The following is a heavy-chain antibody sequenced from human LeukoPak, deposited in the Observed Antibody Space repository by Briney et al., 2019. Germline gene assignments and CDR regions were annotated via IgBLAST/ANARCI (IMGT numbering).Heavy chain of an antibody. V-gene: IGHV3-33*01. Sequence: PGRSLRLSCPASGFTFSTYGMHWVRQAPGKGLEWVAVVWYDGSNIHYVDSVKGRFTISRDNSKSTLYLQMNSLTAEDTAVYYCARGGYSGTYFFDYWGQGTPVTVSS. CDR1: GFTFSTYG. D-gene: IGHD1-26*01. J-gene: IGHJ4*02. CDR3: ARGGYSGTYFFDY. CDR2: VWYDGSNI.